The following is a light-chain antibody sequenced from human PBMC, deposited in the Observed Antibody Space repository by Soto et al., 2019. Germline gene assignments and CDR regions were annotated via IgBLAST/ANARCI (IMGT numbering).Light chain of an antibody. CDR1: QSVSSN. Sequence: EIVMTQSPATLSVSPGQRVTLSCRTSQSVSSNLAWYQQKPGQAPRLLIYDVSNRPTGIPDRFSGSGSGTDFTLTISSLEPEDFAVYYCLQRSGSPWTFGQGTKVDIK. CDR2: DVS. J-gene: IGKJ1*01. V-gene: IGKV3-11*01. CDR3: LQRSGSPWT.